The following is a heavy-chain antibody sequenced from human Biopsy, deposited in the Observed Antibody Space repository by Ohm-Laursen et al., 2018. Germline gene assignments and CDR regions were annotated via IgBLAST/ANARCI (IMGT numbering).Heavy chain of an antibody. CDR2: IVPNSGKT. J-gene: IGHJ4*02. D-gene: IGHD1-26*01. Sequence: SPALSVFTSLSFVIDWARPGTGHGLGWRGWIVPNSGKTGYAHNFQGRVTMTTNTSVNTAYMELSSLTFEDTAVYYCASEGGTYSKPFDYWGQGSQVIVSS. V-gene: IGHV1-8*01. CDR3: ASEGGTYSKPFDY. CDR1: VFTSLSFV.